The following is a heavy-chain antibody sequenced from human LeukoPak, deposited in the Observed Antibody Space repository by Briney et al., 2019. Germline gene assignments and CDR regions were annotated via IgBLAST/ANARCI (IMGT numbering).Heavy chain of an antibody. CDR2: INWNGGST. Sequence: GGSLRLSCAASRFTFDDYGMSWVRQAPGKGLEWVSRINWNGGSTGYADSVKGRFTISRDNAKNSLYLQMNSLRAEDTALYYCAKSYGGNSVGAFDIWGQGTMVTVSS. D-gene: IGHD4-23*01. CDR1: RFTFDDYG. CDR3: AKSYGGNSVGAFDI. V-gene: IGHV3-20*04. J-gene: IGHJ3*02.